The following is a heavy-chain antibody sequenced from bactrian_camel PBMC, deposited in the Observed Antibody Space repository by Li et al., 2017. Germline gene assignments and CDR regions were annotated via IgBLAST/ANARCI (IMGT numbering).Heavy chain of an antibody. CDR3: AAALAVGNDCYDLLVLGANY. CDR2: IDSDGST. CDR1: GFTGSRYC. V-gene: IGHV3S26*01. D-gene: IGHD5*01. Sequence: HVQLVESGGGSVQAGGSVRLSCAASGFTGSRYCVAWFRQVPGKEREGVAAIDSDGSTSYADSVKGRFTISKDNAKNTLYLQMSRLKFEDTAMYYCAAALAVGNDCYDLLVLGANYWGQGTQVTVS. J-gene: IGHJ4*01.